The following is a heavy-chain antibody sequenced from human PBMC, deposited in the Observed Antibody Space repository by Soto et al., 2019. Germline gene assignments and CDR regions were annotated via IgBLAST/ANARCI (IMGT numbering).Heavy chain of an antibody. D-gene: IGHD2-21*01. CDR1: VGSISSYY. J-gene: IGHJ3*02. CDR3: ARGRTINDAFDI. V-gene: IGHV4-34*01. Sequence: SETLSLTCTVSVGSISSYYWSWIRQPPGKGLEWIGEINHSGSTNYNPSLKSRVTISVDTSKNQFSLKLSSVTAADTAVYYCARGRTINDAFDIWGQGTMVTVSS. CDR2: INHSGST.